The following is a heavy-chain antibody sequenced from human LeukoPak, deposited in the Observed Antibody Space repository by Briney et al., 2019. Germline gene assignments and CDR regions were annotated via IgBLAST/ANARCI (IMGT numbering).Heavy chain of an antibody. J-gene: IGHJ4*02. Sequence: GGSLRLSCAASGFTFSNAWMSWVRQAPGKGLEWVGRIKSKTDGGTTDYAAPVKGRFTISRDDSKNTLYLQMNSLKTEDTAVYYCTAVQQLVPEFDYWGQGTLVTVSS. V-gene: IGHV3-15*01. CDR2: IKSKTDGGTT. CDR1: GFTFSNAW. D-gene: IGHD6-13*01. CDR3: TAVQQLVPEFDY.